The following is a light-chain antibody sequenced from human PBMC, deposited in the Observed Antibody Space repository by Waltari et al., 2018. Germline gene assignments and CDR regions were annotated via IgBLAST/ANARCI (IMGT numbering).Light chain of an antibody. V-gene: IGLV3-1*01. J-gene: IGLJ2*01. CDR3: QAWDIKNVI. Sequence: SYVLTQAPSVSVSPGQTATIPCSGVKWEIKLTSCYQQKPGQSPVLVLYQDTKRPSGISERFSGSNAGDTATLTITGTQTTDEADYYCQAWDIKNVIFGGGTKLTVL. CDR1: KWEIKL. CDR2: QDT.